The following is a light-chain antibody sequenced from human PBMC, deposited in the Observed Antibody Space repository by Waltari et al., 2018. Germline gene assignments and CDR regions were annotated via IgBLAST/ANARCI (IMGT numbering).Light chain of an antibody. J-gene: IGKJ1*01. Sequence: EIVLTQSPATLSLSPGERATLSCRASQSVRTYLAWYQQKPGQAPRLLIYDAATRATAIPARFSGSGSGTDFTLTISSLQPEDFATYYCQQSHSTPWTFGQGTKVEIK. CDR2: DAA. CDR1: QSVRTY. CDR3: QQSHSTPWT. V-gene: IGKV3-11*01.